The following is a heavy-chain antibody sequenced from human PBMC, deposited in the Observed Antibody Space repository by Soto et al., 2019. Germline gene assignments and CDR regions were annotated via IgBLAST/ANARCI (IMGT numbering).Heavy chain of an antibody. J-gene: IGHJ5*02. V-gene: IGHV1-69*01. D-gene: IGHD3-10*01. Sequence: QVQLVQSGAEVKKPGSSVKVSCKASGDTLSSYAISWVRQAPGQGLEWMGGIIPIFGTANYAQKFQGRVTITADESTSTDYMELSSLRSEDTAVYYCARGLVRGGANWFDPWGQGTLVTVSS. CDR3: ARGLVRGGANWFDP. CDR1: GDTLSSYA. CDR2: IIPIFGTA.